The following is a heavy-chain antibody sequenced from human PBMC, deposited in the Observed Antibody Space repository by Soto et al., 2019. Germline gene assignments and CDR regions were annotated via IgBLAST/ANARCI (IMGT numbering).Heavy chain of an antibody. CDR1: GGSISSGDYY. CDR2: IYYSGST. J-gene: IGHJ4*02. D-gene: IGHD3-22*01. Sequence: KPSETLSLTCTVSGGSISSGDYYWSWIRQPPGKGLEWIGYIYYSGSTYYNPSLKSRVTISVDTSKNQFSLKLSSVTAADTAVYYCARERQVTTHSDYYDSSGYYNYFDYWGQGTLVTVSS. V-gene: IGHV4-30-4*01. CDR3: ARERQVTTHSDYYDSSGYYNYFDY.